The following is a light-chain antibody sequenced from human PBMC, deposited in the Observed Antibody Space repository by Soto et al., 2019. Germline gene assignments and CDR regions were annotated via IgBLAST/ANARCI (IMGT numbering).Light chain of an antibody. CDR2: DTS. Sequence: EILVTQSPATLSVSPGERVTLSCRASQSVSSSLAWYQQRPGKAPRLLIYDTSTRAAGIAARLSGSGSGTDFTLTIRRLEPEDFAVYYCQQYGSSGTFGQGTKVDIK. V-gene: IGKV3-20*01. CDR3: QQYGSSGT. J-gene: IGKJ1*01. CDR1: QSVSSS.